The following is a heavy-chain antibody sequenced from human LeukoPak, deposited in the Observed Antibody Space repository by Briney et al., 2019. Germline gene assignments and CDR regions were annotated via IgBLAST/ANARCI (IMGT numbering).Heavy chain of an antibody. CDR3: AKTMGATTYYYGMDV. J-gene: IGHJ6*02. V-gene: IGHV1-8*01. CDR1: GYTFTSYD. CDR2: MNPNSGNT. Sequence: ASVKVSCKDSGYTFTSYDINWVRQATGQGLEWMGWMNPNSGNTGYAQKFQGRVTMTRNTSISTAYMELSSLRSEDTAVYYCAKTMGATTYYYGMDVWGQGTTVTVSS. D-gene: IGHD1-26*01.